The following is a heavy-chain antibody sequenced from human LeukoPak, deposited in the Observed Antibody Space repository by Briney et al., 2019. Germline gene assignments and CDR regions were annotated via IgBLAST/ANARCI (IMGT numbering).Heavy chain of an antibody. CDR1: GFTFSSYA. D-gene: IGHD1-1*01. J-gene: IGHJ4*02. V-gene: IGHV3-30-3*02. Sequence: WGSLRLSCAASGFTFSSYAMHWVRQAPGKGLEWVAVISYDGSNKYYADSVKGRFTIFRDNSKNTLYLQMNSLRAEDTAVYYCAKLAGTFSAIMSVAYFDYWGQGTLVTVSS. CDR3: AKLAGTFSAIMSVAYFDY. CDR2: ISYDGSNK.